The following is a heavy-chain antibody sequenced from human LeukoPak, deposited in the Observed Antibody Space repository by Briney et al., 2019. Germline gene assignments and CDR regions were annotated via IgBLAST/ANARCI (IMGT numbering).Heavy chain of an antibody. CDR2: IYPGDSDT. J-gene: IGHJ5*02. Sequence: GESLKISCKGSGYSFTSYWIGWVRQMPGKGLEWMGIIYPGDSDTRYSPSSQGQVTISADKSISTAYLQWSSLKASDTAMYYCARQSGIAVAGTPHNWFDPWGQGTLVTVSS. CDR3: ARQSGIAVAGTPHNWFDP. CDR1: GYSFTSYW. D-gene: IGHD6-19*01. V-gene: IGHV5-51*01.